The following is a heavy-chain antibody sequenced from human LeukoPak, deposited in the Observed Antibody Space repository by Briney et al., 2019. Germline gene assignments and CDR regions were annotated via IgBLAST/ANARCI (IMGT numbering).Heavy chain of an antibody. CDR3: ARGKDYGDYSFDY. CDR2: ISSSRSTI. Sequence: GGSLRLSCAASGFTFSSYAMSWVRQAPGKGLEWVSYISSSRSTIYYADSVKGRFTISRDNAKNSLYLQMNSLRAEDTAVYYCARGKDYGDYSFDYWGQGTLVTVSS. V-gene: IGHV3-48*04. CDR1: GFTFSSYA. D-gene: IGHD4-17*01. J-gene: IGHJ4*02.